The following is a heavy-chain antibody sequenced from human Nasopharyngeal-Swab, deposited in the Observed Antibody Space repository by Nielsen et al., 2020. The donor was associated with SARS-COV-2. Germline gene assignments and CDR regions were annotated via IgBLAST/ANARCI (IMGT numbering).Heavy chain of an antibody. Sequence: WIPQPPGKGLEWVAVISYDGSNKYYADSVKGRFTISRDNSKNTLYLQMNSLRAEDTAVYYCARDLSYYDSSGYPGDYWGQGTLVTVSS. J-gene: IGHJ4*02. CDR3: ARDLSYYDSSGYPGDY. V-gene: IGHV3-30-3*01. CDR2: ISYDGSNK. D-gene: IGHD3-22*01.